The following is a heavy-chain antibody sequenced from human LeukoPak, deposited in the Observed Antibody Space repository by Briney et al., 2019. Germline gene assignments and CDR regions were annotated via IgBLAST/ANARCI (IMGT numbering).Heavy chain of an antibody. CDR2: VYHSGST. V-gene: IGHV4-4*02. CDR1: GGSISSSYW. Sequence: SGTLSLTCAVSGGSISSSYWWSWVRQPPGKGLEWIGEVYHSGSTNYYPSLKSRVTISIEKSKNQFSLKLSSVTAADTAVYYCAGAYCGGDCYSGRAFDIWGQGTMITVSS. CDR3: AGAYCGGDCYSGRAFDI. J-gene: IGHJ3*02. D-gene: IGHD2-21*02.